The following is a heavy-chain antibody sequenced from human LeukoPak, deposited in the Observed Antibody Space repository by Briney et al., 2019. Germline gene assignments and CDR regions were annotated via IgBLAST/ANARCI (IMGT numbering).Heavy chain of an antibody. Sequence: GGSLRLSCTASGFTFSSYSMNWVRQAPGKGLEWVPSISSSSSYIYYADSVKGRFTISRDNAKNSLYLQMNSLRAEDTALYYCARIVVVPAATTYYFDYWGQGTLVTVSS. J-gene: IGHJ4*02. CDR2: ISSSSSYI. D-gene: IGHD2-2*01. V-gene: IGHV3-21*04. CDR3: ARIVVVPAATTYYFDY. CDR1: GFTFSSYS.